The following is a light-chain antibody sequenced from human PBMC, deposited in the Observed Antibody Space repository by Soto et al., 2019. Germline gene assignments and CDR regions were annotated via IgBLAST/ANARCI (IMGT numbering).Light chain of an antibody. CDR3: TQYGRSLT. CDR2: GAS. J-gene: IGKJ4*01. V-gene: IGKV3-20*01. CDR1: QSVTSSY. Sequence: EIVLTQSPATLSLSPGERATLSCRASQSVTSSYLAWYQQKPGQAPRLLIFGASSRATGIPDRFSGSGSGTDFPLTVNRLEPEDFALYYCTQYGRSLTFGGGTKVEIK.